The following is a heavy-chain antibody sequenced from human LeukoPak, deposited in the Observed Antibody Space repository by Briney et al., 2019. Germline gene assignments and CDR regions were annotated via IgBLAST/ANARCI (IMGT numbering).Heavy chain of an antibody. V-gene: IGHV4-4*07. Sequence: SETLSLTCTVSGGSISSYYWSWIRQPAGKGLEWIGRIYTSGSTNYNPSLKSRVTISVDTSKNQFSLKVTSVTAADTAVYYCARYSSSSGCDYWGQGILVTVSS. CDR3: ARYSSSSGCDY. CDR1: GGSISSYY. D-gene: IGHD6-6*01. CDR2: IYTSGST. J-gene: IGHJ4*02.